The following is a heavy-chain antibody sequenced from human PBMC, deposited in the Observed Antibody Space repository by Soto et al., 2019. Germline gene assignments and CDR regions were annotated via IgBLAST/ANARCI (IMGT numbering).Heavy chain of an antibody. Sequence: QLQLQESGPGLVKPSETLSLTCTVSGGSISSSSYYWGWIRQPPGKGLEWIGSIYYSGSTYYNPSLKSRVTISVYTSKNQFSLKLSSVTAADTAVYYCARIEGPAYCSGGSCYSLYYFDYWGQGTLVTVSS. CDR1: GGSISSSSYY. CDR2: IYYSGST. CDR3: ARIEGPAYCSGGSCYSLYYFDY. D-gene: IGHD2-15*01. V-gene: IGHV4-39*01. J-gene: IGHJ4*02.